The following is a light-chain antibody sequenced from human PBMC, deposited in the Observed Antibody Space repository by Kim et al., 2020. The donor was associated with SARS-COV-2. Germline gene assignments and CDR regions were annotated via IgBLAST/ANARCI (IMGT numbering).Light chain of an antibody. J-gene: IGKJ2*01. CDR2: DAS. CDR1: QSVSVN. Sequence: EIVMTQSPATLSVSPGERATLSCRASQSVSVNLAWYQQKPGQAPRLLIYDASTRATGIPARFTGSGSGTEFTLTVSSLQSGDFAVYYCQHYNDWPPYTFGQGTKLEIK. CDR3: QHYNDWPPYT. V-gene: IGKV3-15*01.